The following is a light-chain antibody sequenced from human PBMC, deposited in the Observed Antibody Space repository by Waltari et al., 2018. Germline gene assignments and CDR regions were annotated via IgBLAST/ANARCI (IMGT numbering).Light chain of an antibody. V-gene: IGLV1-40*01. J-gene: IGLJ7*01. CDR1: SSNIGGNF. Sequence: QSVLTQPPSVSGAPGQTVTISCTGSSSNIGGNFVSWYQQLPGTTPKLLIFQYNERPSGVSDRFSGSKSGASASLTITGLQTEDEADYYCLSYDSSLSAAFFGGGTRLTVL. CDR3: LSYDSSLSAAF. CDR2: QYN.